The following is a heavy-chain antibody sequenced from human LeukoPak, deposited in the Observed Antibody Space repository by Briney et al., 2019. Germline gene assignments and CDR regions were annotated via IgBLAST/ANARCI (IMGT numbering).Heavy chain of an antibody. V-gene: IGHV4-34*01. CDR2: IDHSGST. J-gene: IGHJ6*02. Sequence: SGTLSLTCSVYGGSFSIYYWSCIRQPPGKGLEWIGEIDHSGSTNYNPSLKSRVTISVDTSKNQFSLRLSSVTAADTAVYYCATRDVWGQGATVTVSS. CDR1: GGSFSIYY. CDR3: ATRDV.